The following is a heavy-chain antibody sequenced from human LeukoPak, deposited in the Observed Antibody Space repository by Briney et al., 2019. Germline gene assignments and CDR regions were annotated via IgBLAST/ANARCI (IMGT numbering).Heavy chain of an antibody. CDR2: IRYDGSNK. V-gene: IGHV3-30*02. CDR1: GFTFRSYG. CDR3: ANGGGAYDVIDY. D-gene: IGHD3-16*01. Sequence: PGGSPRLSCAASGFTFRSYGMHWVRQAPGKGLEWVAYIRYDGSNKFYTVSVKGRFTISRDNSKNTLYLQMNSLRSEDTGVYYCANGGGAYDVIDYWGQGTLVTVSS. J-gene: IGHJ4*02.